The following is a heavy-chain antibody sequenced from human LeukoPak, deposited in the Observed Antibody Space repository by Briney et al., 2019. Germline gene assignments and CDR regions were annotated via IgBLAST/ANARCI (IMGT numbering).Heavy chain of an antibody. V-gene: IGHV3-23*01. CDR2: IRGGGDTT. Sequence: GGSLRLSCAASGFTFAGYAMSWVRQRPGKGLEWVSDIRGGGDTTYYADSVKGRFTISRDNSKNTLYLQMNSLRAEDTAVYYCAKGRLVPAALLDYWGQGTLVTVSS. J-gene: IGHJ4*02. D-gene: IGHD2-2*01. CDR1: GFTFAGYA. CDR3: AKGRLVPAALLDY.